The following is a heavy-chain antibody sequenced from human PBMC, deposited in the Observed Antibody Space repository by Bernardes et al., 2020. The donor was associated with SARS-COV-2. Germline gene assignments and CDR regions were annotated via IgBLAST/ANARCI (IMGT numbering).Heavy chain of an antibody. V-gene: IGHV3-53*01. Sequence: GGSLRPSRVGSGFTVSSDYMSWVRPAPGEGLDWVSIIHRDGSTYYADSVKGRFTISRDISENTLYLQMNSLRAEDTAVYYCGRKFKWLRDWGQGALVTVSS. CDR2: IHRDGST. CDR3: GRKFKWLRD. J-gene: IGHJ4*02. CDR1: GFTVSSDY. D-gene: IGHD5-12*01.